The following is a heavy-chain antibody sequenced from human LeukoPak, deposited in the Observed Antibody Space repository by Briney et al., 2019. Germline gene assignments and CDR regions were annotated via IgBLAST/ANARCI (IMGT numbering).Heavy chain of an antibody. CDR2: ISGDGNTI. Sequence: GGSLRLSCAASGFTFSSHWMHWVRQAPGKGLVWVSRISGDGNTIGYADSVKGRFTISRDNAKNTLYLQMNSLRVEDTAVYYCARRPPGGCTSCVIGMDVWAKGPRSPSP. CDR3: ARRPPGGCTSCVIGMDV. J-gene: IGHJ6*02. D-gene: IGHD2-2*01. V-gene: IGHV3-74*01. CDR1: GFTFSSHW.